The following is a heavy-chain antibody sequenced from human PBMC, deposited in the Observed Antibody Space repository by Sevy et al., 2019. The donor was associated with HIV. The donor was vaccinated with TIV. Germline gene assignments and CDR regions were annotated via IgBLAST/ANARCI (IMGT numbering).Heavy chain of an antibody. D-gene: IGHD3-22*01. CDR3: GRAQQVTMLVVIGGLYFDF. CDR1: GFTFSSYW. Sequence: GGSLRLSCAASGFTFSSYWMTWVRQAPGKGLEWVANIKQDMSEKYYADAVKGRFTISRDKARNSLYLQMESLRAEDTDVYYCGRAQQVTMLVVIGGLYFDFWGQGTLVTVSS. CDR2: IKQDMSEK. V-gene: IGHV3-7*01. J-gene: IGHJ4*02.